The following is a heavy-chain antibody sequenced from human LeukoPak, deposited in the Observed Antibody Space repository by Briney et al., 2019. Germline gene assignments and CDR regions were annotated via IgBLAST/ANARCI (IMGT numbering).Heavy chain of an antibody. Sequence: GGSLRLSCAVSGFIVSSNYMSWVRQAPGKGLEWVSVIYSGGSTYYADSVEGRFTISRDNSKNTLCLQMNSLRAEDTAVYYCASTHLGYCSSVSCQNDYWGQGTLVTVSS. CDR3: ASTHLGYCSSVSCQNDY. V-gene: IGHV3-53*01. CDR2: IYSGGST. D-gene: IGHD2-15*01. J-gene: IGHJ4*02. CDR1: GFIVSSNY.